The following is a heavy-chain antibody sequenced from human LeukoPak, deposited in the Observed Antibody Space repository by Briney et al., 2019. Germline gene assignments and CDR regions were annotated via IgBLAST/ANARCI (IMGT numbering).Heavy chain of an antibody. D-gene: IGHD2-2*02. CDR1: GFTISSTW. CDR3: AKLGHTD. Sequence: GGSLRLSCAASGFTISSTWMTWVRQAPGKGLEWVATINNDGSDKYYVDSVKGRFTISRDHAKNSMYLQMNSLRVEDTAVYYCAKLGHTDGGQGTLVTVSS. J-gene: IGHJ4*02. V-gene: IGHV3-7*01. CDR2: INNDGSDK.